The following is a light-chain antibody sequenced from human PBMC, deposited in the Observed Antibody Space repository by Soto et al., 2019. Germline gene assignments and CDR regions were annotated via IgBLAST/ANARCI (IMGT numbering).Light chain of an antibody. Sequence: EIVLTQSPGTLSLSPGERATLSCRASQSVSSSYLACYQHKPGQAPRLLIYGASSRATGIPDRFSGSGSGTDFTLTISRREPDDFAVYYCQQYGRSPHTFGQGTKLEI. J-gene: IGKJ2*01. CDR2: GAS. CDR3: QQYGRSPHT. CDR1: QSVSSSY. V-gene: IGKV3-20*01.